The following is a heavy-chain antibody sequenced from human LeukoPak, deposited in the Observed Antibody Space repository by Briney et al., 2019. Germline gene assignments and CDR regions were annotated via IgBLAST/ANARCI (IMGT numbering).Heavy chain of an antibody. J-gene: IGHJ1*01. CDR2: ISGNAVGT. D-gene: IGHD6-19*01. CDR1: GFTFSSYG. V-gene: IGHV3-23*01. CDR3: AKYGIVVAGKGLPDW. Sequence: PWGSLRLSCAASGFTFSSYGVHWVRQAPGKGLEWVSSISGNAVGTYYVDSVKGRLTISRDNSKNTLYLQMHSLRAEDTAVYYCAKYGIVVAGKGLPDWWGQGTLVTVSS.